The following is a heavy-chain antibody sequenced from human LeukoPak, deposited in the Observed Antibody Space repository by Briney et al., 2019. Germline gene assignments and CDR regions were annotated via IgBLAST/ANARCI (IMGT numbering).Heavy chain of an antibody. Sequence: KPGGSLRLSCAASGFTFSSYSMNWVRQAPGKGLEWVSSISSSSSYIYYADSVKGRFTISRDNAKNSLYLQMNSLRAEDTAVYYCARGMGHYGSGSYYYDFDYWGQGTLVTVSS. J-gene: IGHJ4*02. CDR1: GFTFSSYS. D-gene: IGHD3-10*01. CDR2: ISSSSSYI. CDR3: ARGMGHYGSGSYYYDFDY. V-gene: IGHV3-21*01.